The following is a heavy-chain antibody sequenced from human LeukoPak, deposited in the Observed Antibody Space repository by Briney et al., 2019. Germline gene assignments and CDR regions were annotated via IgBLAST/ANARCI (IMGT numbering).Heavy chain of an antibody. Sequence: GGSLRLSCAASGFTFSSYWMSWVRQAPGKGLEWVAVISYDGSNKYYADSVKGRFTISRDNSKNTLFLQMNSLRAEDAAVYYCARDYCDRTSCLPGFDYWGQGTLVTVSS. CDR3: ARDYCDRTSCLPGFDY. J-gene: IGHJ4*02. CDR1: GFTFSSYW. CDR2: ISYDGSNK. V-gene: IGHV3-30*03. D-gene: IGHD2-2*01.